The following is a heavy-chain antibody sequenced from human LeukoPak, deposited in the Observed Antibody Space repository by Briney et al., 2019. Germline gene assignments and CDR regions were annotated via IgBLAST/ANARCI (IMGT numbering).Heavy chain of an antibody. V-gene: IGHV1-69*05. CDR1: GNTFTNYY. D-gene: IGHD5-18*01. Sequence: SVKVSCKASGNTFTNYYVHWVPQAPGQGLERMGGIIPIFGTANYAQKFQGRVTITTDESTSTAYMELSSLRSEDTAVYYCRLVDTAMVYGYFDLWGRGTLVTVSS. J-gene: IGHJ2*01. CDR3: RLVDTAMVYGYFDL. CDR2: IIPIFGTA.